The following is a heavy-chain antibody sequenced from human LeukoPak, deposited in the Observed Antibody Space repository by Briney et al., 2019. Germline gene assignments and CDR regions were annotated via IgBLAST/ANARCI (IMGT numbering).Heavy chain of an antibody. Sequence: GESLKISCKDSPYYFINFWIGWVRQMPGKGLEWMGIIYPADSETRYHPSFQVHVTISADRSASTAYLQWHSLKASDTAIYYCARGINDEYFQSWGQGTLVTVSS. J-gene: IGHJ1*01. V-gene: IGHV5-51*01. CDR2: IYPADSET. CDR1: PYYFINFW. D-gene: IGHD2/OR15-2a*01. CDR3: ARGINDEYFQS.